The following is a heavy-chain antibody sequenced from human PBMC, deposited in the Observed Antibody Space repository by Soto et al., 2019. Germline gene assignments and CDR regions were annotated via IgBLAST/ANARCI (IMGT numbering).Heavy chain of an antibody. CDR3: ASHAVHSSGFTDY. J-gene: IGHJ4*02. Sequence: PSETLSLTCTVSGGSISSSSYYWGWIRQPPGKGLEWIGSIYYSGSTYYNPSLKSRVTISVDTSKNQFSLKLSSVTAADTAVYYCASHAVHSSGFTDYCGQGTLVTVSS. CDR1: GGSISSSSYY. V-gene: IGHV4-39*01. D-gene: IGHD6-19*01. CDR2: IYYSGST.